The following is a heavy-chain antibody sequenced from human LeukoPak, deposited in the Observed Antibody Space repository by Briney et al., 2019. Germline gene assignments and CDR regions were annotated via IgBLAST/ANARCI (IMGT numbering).Heavy chain of an antibody. CDR1: GGTFSSCA. CDR2: IIPIFGTA. J-gene: IGHJ6*03. CDR3: ARDSYFWSGYYRGWRPGYMDV. D-gene: IGHD3-3*01. V-gene: IGHV1-69*05. Sequence: ASVKVSCKASGGTFSSCAIGWVQQAPGQGLEWMGGIIPIFGTASYAQKFQGRVTITTDESTSTAYMELSSLRSEDTAVYYCARDSYFWSGYYRGWRPGYMDVWGKGTTVTVSS.